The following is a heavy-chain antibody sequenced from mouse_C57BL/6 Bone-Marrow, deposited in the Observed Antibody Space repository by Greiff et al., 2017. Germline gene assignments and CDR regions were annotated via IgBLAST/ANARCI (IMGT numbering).Heavy chain of an antibody. CDR1: GFTFSSYA. J-gene: IGHJ3*01. Sequence: EVKLMESGGGLVKPGGSLKLSCAASGFTFSSYAMSWVRQTPEKRLEWVATISDGGSYTYYPDIVKGRFTISRDNAKNNLYLQMSHLKSEDTAMYYCARDPWFAYWGQGTLVTFSA. CDR2: ISDGGSYT. CDR3: ARDPWFAY. V-gene: IGHV5-4*01.